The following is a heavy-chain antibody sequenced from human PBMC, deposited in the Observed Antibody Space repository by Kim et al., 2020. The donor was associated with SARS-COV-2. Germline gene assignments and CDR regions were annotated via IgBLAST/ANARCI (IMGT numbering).Heavy chain of an antibody. CDR3: ARDLSSSGSGD. CDR1: GGTFSSYA. D-gene: IGHD6-19*01. Sequence: SVKVSCKASGGTFSSYAISWVRQALGQGLEWMGRIIPILGIANYAQKFQGRVTITADKSTSTAYMELSSLRSEDTAVYYCARDLSSSGSGDWGQGTLVTVSS. J-gene: IGHJ4*02. V-gene: IGHV1-69*04. CDR2: IIPILGIA.